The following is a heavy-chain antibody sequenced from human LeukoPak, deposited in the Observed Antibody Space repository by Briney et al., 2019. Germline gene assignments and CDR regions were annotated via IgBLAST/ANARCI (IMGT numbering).Heavy chain of an antibody. CDR3: ARARNEKSIDY. CDR2: ISSSSSYI. D-gene: IGHD1-1*01. J-gene: IGHJ4*02. CDR1: GLTFSSYS. V-gene: IGHV3-21*01. Sequence: GGSLRLSCAASGLTFSSYSMNWVRQAPGKGLEWVSSISSSSSYIYYADSVKGRFTISRDNAKNSLYLQMNSLRAEDTAVYYCARARNEKSIDYWGQGTLVTVSS.